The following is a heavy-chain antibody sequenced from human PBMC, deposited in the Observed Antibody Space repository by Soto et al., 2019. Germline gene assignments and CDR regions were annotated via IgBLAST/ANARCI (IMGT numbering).Heavy chain of an antibody. V-gene: IGHV3-43*01. CDR2: ISWDGGST. Sequence: GGSLRLSCAASGFTFDDYTMHWVRQAPGKGLGWVSLISWDGGSTYYADSVKGRFTISRDNSKNSLYLQMNSLRTEDTALYYCAKDVVGYCSGGSCRGDAFDIWGQGTMVTVSS. D-gene: IGHD2-15*01. CDR1: GFTFDDYT. CDR3: AKDVVGYCSGGSCRGDAFDI. J-gene: IGHJ3*02.